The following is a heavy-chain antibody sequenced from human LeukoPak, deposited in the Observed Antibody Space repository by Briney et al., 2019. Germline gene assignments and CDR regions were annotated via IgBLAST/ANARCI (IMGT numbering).Heavy chain of an antibody. CDR1: GGTFSTYA. D-gene: IGHD3-10*01. J-gene: IGHJ6*03. V-gene: IGHV1-69*13. Sequence: SVKVSCKASGGTFSTYAISWVRQAPGQGLEWMGDIIPIFGTANYAQEFQGRVTITADESTSTAYMELSSLRSVDTAVYYCAKDGVWIGEKKANMDVWGKGTTV. CDR3: AKDGVWIGEKKANMDV. CDR2: IIPIFGTA.